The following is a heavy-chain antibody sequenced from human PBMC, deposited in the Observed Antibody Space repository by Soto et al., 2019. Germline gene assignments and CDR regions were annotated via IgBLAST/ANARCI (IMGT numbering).Heavy chain of an antibody. J-gene: IGHJ6*02. CDR3: AKSNPKWLYGMDV. Sequence: ASVKVSCKASGYTFSSHGISWVRQAPGQGLEWMGWISGYNGNTNYAQKLQARVTMTTDTSTSTAYMELRSLRSDDTAVYYCAKSNPKWLYGMDVWGQGTTVTVSS. CDR2: ISGYNGNT. CDR1: GYTFSSHG. D-gene: IGHD5-12*01. V-gene: IGHV1-18*04.